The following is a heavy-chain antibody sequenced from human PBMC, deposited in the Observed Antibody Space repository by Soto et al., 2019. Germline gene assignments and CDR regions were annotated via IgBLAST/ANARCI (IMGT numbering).Heavy chain of an antibody. Sequence: QVQLVESGGGVVQPGRSLRLSCAASGFTFSSYGMHWVRQAPGKGLEWVAVISYDGSNKYYADSVKGRFTISRDNSKNTLYLPMNSLRAEDTAVYYCAKANGWFGELPPAGMDVWGQGTTVTVSS. CDR2: ISYDGSNK. D-gene: IGHD3-10*01. CDR3: AKANGWFGELPPAGMDV. V-gene: IGHV3-30*18. CDR1: GFTFSSYG. J-gene: IGHJ6*02.